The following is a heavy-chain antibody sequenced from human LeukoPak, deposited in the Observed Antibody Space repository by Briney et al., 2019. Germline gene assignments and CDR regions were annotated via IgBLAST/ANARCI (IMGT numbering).Heavy chain of an antibody. V-gene: IGHV4-59*11. CDR3: ARVLAIFGLDTTDFYMDV. Sequence: PSETLSLTCAVSGAFISSHYWSWIRQPPGKGLEWIGYTSGSISDNPSLKSRVAVSVDPSQNQVSLSLTSVTAAGTAVYYCARVLAIFGLDTTDFYMDVWGKGTTVTVSS. CDR1: GAFISSHY. CDR2: TSGSI. D-gene: IGHD3/OR15-3a*01. J-gene: IGHJ6*03.